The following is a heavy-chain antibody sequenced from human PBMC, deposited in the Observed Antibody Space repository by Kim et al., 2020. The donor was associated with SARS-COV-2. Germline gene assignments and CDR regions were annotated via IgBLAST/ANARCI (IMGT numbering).Heavy chain of an antibody. CDR3: TTVYSSSWYDY. CDR1: GFTFSNSW. J-gene: IGHJ4*02. V-gene: IGHV3-15*01. Sequence: GGSLRLSCAASGFTFSNSWMSWVRQAPGKGLEWVGRIKSKTDGGTTDYAAPVKGRFTVARDDSKNTLYLQMNSLKTEDTAVYYCTTVYSSSWYDYWGQGTLVTVYS. D-gene: IGHD6-13*01. CDR2: IKSKTDGGTT.